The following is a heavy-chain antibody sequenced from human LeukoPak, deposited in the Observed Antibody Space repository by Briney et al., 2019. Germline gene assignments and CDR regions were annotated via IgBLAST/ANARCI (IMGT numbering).Heavy chain of an antibody. J-gene: IGHJ3*02. V-gene: IGHV3-7*01. CDR2: IKQDGGEK. Sequence: GGSLRLSCAASGFTFSNYWMSWVRQAPGKGLEWVANIKQDGGEKNCVDSVKGRFTISRDNAENSLFLQMNSLRAEDTAVYYCWHWGVVIDAFDIWGQGTMVTVSS. CDR3: WHWGVVIDAFDI. CDR1: GFTFSNYW. D-gene: IGHD3-22*01.